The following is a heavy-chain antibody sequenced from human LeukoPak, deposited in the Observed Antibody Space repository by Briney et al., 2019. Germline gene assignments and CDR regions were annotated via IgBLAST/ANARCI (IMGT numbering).Heavy chain of an antibody. Sequence: GGSLRLSCAASGFTFSSYSMNWVRQAPGKGLEWVAVISYDGSIKYYADSVKGRFTISRDNSKNTLYLQMNSLRAEDTAVYYCAKPRGVAGTGGFDYWGQGTLVTVSS. D-gene: IGHD6-19*01. CDR2: ISYDGSIK. CDR1: GFTFSSYS. CDR3: AKPRGVAGTGGFDY. J-gene: IGHJ4*02. V-gene: IGHV3-30*18.